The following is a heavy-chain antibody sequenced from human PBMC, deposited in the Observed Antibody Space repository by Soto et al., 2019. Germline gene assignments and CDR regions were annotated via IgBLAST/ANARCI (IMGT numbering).Heavy chain of an antibody. J-gene: IGHJ3*02. D-gene: IGHD6-19*01. CDR2: MYYSGST. V-gene: IGHV4-59*01. CDR3: AREPTYSRGWYDAFDI. CDR1: GGSISTYY. Sequence: QVQLQESGPGLVKPSETLSLTCTVSGGSISTYYWSWIRQPPGKGLEWIGYMYYSGSTNYNPSLKSRITMSVDTSKNQFSLKLNSVTAADTAVYYCAREPTYSRGWYDAFDIWGQGTMVTVSS.